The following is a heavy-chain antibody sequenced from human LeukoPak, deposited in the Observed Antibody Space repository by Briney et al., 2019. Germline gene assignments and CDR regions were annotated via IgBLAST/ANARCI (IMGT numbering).Heavy chain of an antibody. CDR2: INHSGST. J-gene: IGHJ4*02. V-gene: IGHV4-34*01. CDR3: ATSDYDILTGYRN. CDR1: DGSFSGYY. Sequence: KPSETLSLTCAVYDGSFSGYYWSWIRQPPGKGLEWIGEINHSGSTNYNPSLKSRVTISVDTSKNQFSLKLSSVTAADTAVYYCATSDYDILTGYRNWGQGTLVTVSS. D-gene: IGHD3-9*01.